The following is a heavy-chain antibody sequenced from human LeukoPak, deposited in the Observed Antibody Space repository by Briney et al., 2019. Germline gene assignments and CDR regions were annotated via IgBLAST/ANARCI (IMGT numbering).Heavy chain of an antibody. CDR2: IYYSGST. J-gene: IGHJ3*02. CDR1: GGSISSSSYY. Sequence: SETLSLTCTVSGGSISSSSYYWGWIRQPPGKGLEWIGSIYYSGSTYYNPSLKSRVTISVDTSKNQFSLKLSSVTAADTAVYYCATYYYDSSGLGDAFDIWGQGTMVTVSS. CDR3: ATYYYDSSGLGDAFDI. V-gene: IGHV4-39*07. D-gene: IGHD3-22*01.